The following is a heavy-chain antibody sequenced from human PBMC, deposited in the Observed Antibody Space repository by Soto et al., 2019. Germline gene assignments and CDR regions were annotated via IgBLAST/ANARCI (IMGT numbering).Heavy chain of an antibody. V-gene: IGHV4-59*08. D-gene: IGHD1-26*01. CDR2: IYYSGST. CDR3: ARHGSGCELTGYYYYYYMDV. J-gene: IGHJ6*03. Sequence: PSETLSLTCTVSGGSISSYYWSWIRQPPGKGLEWIGYIYYSGSTNYNPSLKSRVTISVDTSKNQFSLKLSSVTAADTAVYYCARHGSGCELTGYYYYYYMDVWGKGTTVTVSS. CDR1: GGSISSYY.